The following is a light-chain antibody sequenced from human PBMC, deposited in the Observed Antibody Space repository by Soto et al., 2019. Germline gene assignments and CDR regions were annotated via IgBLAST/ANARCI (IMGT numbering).Light chain of an antibody. CDR2: EVV. V-gene: IGLV2-8*01. CDR3: KSYAGSNTYV. Sequence: QSVLTQPASVSGSPGQSITISCTRTSSYIGPYDHVAWYQQHPGKAPKLIIYEVVQRPSGVPDRFSGSKSGNTASLTVSGLQAPDEADYFCKSYAGSNTYVFGSGTKVTVL. J-gene: IGLJ1*01. CDR1: SSYIGPYDH.